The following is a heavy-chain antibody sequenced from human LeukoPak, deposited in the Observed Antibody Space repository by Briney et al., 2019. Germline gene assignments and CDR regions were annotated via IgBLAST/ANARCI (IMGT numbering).Heavy chain of an antibody. J-gene: IGHJ4*02. CDR3: AKGNFLDY. CDR2: IWYGGSNK. CDR1: GFTFSKYG. Sequence: GRSLRLSCPASGFTFSKYGMHWVRQAPGKGLEWVAVIWYGGSNKYYADSVKGRFTISRDNSKNTLYLQMNSLRAEDTAVYYCAKGNFLDYWGQGTLVTVSS. V-gene: IGHV3-33*06.